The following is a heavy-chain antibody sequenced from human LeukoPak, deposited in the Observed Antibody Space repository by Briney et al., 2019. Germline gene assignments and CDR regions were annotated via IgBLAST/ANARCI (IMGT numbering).Heavy chain of an antibody. Sequence: ASVTVSCKASGYTFTGHYMHWVRQAPGQGLEWMGWINPNTGGTKYAQKFQGWVTLTRDTSITTAYMELTRLKSDDTAVYYCARSSGVSPTPDYWGQGTLVTVSS. V-gene: IGHV1-2*04. J-gene: IGHJ4*02. D-gene: IGHD2-15*01. CDR3: ARSSGVSPTPDY. CDR2: INPNTGGT. CDR1: GYTFTGHY.